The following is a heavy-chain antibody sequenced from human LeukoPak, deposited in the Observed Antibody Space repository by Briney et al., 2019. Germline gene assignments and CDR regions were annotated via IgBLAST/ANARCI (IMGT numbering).Heavy chain of an antibody. CDR1: GYTFTSYG. D-gene: IGHD6-13*01. CDR2: ISAYNGNT. CDR3: ARAQRVAAAGVFDY. J-gene: IGHJ4*02. Sequence: ASVKVSCKASGYTFTSYGISWVRQAPGQGLEWMGWISAYNGNTNYAQKLQGRVTMTTDTSTSTAYMELRSLRSEDTAVYYCARAQRVAAAGVFDYWGQGTLVTVSS. V-gene: IGHV1-18*04.